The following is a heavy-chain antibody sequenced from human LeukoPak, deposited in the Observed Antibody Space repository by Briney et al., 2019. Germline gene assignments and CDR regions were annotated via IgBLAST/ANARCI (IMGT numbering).Heavy chain of an antibody. V-gene: IGHV4-59*01. J-gene: IGHJ6*03. Sequence: SETLSLTCTVSGGSISSYYWSWIRQPPGKRLEWIGYIYYSGSTNYNPSPKSRVTISVDTSKNQFSLKLSSVTAADTAVYYCARVPDYSYYYMDVWGKGTTVTVSS. CDR2: IYYSGST. CDR3: ARVPDYSYYYMDV. CDR1: GGSISSYY. D-gene: IGHD2-21*01.